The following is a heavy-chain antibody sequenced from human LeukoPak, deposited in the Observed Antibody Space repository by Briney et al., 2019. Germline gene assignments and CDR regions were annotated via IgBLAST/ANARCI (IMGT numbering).Heavy chain of an antibody. D-gene: IGHD6-6*01. CDR1: VFTFSAYS. V-gene: IGHV3-48*01. CDR2: ISGGGGTI. CDR3: ARTDYSSSLQARFNWFDP. J-gene: IGHJ5*02. Sequence: PGGSLRLSCAASVFTFSAYSMYWVRQAPGKGLEWVAYISGGGGTIYYADSVKGRFTISRDNAKNSLYLQMDSLRAEDTAVYYCARTDYSSSLQARFNWFDPWGQGTLVTVSS.